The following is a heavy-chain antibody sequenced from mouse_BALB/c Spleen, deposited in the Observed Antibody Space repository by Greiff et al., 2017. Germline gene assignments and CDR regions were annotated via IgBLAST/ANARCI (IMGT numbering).Heavy chain of an antibody. J-gene: IGHJ1*01. V-gene: IGHV3-2*02. CDR3: ARRDYYGSSNWYFDV. D-gene: IGHD1-1*01. Sequence: EVQLQQSGPGLVKPSQSLSLTCPVTGYSITSDYAWNWIRQFPGNKLEWMGYISYSGSTSYNPSLKSRISITRDTSKNQFFLQLNSVTTEDTATYYGARRDYYGSSNWYFDVWGAGTTVTVSS. CDR1: GYSITSDYA. CDR2: ISYSGST.